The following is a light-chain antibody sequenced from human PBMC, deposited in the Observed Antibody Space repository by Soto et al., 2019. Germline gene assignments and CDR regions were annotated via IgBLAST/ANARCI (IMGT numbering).Light chain of an antibody. Sequence: SYELTQPLSVSVALGQTARITCGGNNIGSKNVHWYQQKPGQAPVLVIYRDSNRPSGIPERFSGSKSGNTASLTVSGLQAEDEADYYCSSYAGNNNLVFGGGTKLTVL. V-gene: IGLV3-9*01. CDR3: SSYAGNNNLV. CDR1: NIGSKN. J-gene: IGLJ2*01. CDR2: RDS.